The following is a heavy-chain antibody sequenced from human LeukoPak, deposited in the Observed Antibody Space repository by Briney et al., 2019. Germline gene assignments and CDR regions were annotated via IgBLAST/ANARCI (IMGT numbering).Heavy chain of an antibody. D-gene: IGHD3-22*01. Sequence: SETLSLTCTVSGGSISSYYWSWIRHPAGKGLEWIGRIYTSGSTNYNPSLKSRVTMSVDTSKNQFSPKLSSVTAADTAVYYCARDVYRYDSSGPLRAGLYNWFDPWGQGTLVTVSS. V-gene: IGHV4-4*07. J-gene: IGHJ5*02. CDR1: GGSISSYY. CDR2: IYTSGST. CDR3: ARDVYRYDSSGPLRAGLYNWFDP.